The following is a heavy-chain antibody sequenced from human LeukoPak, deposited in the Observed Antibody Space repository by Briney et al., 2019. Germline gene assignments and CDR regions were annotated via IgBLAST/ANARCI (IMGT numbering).Heavy chain of an antibody. CDR1: GFTFSSYS. J-gene: IGHJ4*02. Sequence: SGGSLRLSCAASGFTFSSYSMNWVRQAPGKGLEWVSYISSSSSTIYYADSVKGRFTISRDNAKNTLYLQMGSLRAEDMAVYYCARDRIGYSSGLFDYWGQGTLVTVSS. CDR2: ISSSSSTI. D-gene: IGHD6-19*01. V-gene: IGHV3-48*01. CDR3: ARDRIGYSSGLFDY.